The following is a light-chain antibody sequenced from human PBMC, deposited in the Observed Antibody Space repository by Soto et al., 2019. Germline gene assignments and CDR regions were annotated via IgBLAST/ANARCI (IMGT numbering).Light chain of an antibody. J-gene: IGKJ2*03. Sequence: DIQMTQSPSTLSASVGDRVTMTCRASQSISDWLAWYQQIPGKAPKLLIYKASNLESGVPSRFSGSGSGTEFTLTISSLQHDDFAAYYCHQYNSYSQSFGQGTKLELK. V-gene: IGKV1-5*03. CDR2: KAS. CDR1: QSISDW. CDR3: HQYNSYSQS.